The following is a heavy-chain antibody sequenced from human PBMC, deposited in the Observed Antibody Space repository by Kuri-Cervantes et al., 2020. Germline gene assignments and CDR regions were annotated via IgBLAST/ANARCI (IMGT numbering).Heavy chain of an antibody. CDR2: ISGGGGST. D-gene: IGHD6-13*01. CDR3: AKAVSSTSWYKFDY. Sequence: GVLKISCAASGFTFSSYGMHWVRQAPGKGLEWVSGISGGGGSTYYADSVKGRFTISRDNSNNTLSLQMDSLRAEDTAVYFCAKAVSSTSWYKFDYWGQGTLVTVSS. J-gene: IGHJ4*02. CDR1: GFTFSSYG. V-gene: IGHV3-23*01.